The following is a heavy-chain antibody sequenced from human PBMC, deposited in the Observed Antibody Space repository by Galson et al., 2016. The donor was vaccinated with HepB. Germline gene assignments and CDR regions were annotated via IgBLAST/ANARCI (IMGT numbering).Heavy chain of an antibody. V-gene: IGHV1-46*01. Sequence: SVKVSCKASGYIFTAHYMHWVRQAPGQGLEWMGIINPRRGSTSYTQKFHGRITMTSDSSTNTVYMELSSLTYEDTAVYFCARAASAIPRVISDSWGQGSLVIVSS. CDR2: INPRRGST. CDR3: ARAASAIPRVISDS. J-gene: IGHJ4*02. D-gene: IGHD2-21*01. CDR1: GYIFTAHY.